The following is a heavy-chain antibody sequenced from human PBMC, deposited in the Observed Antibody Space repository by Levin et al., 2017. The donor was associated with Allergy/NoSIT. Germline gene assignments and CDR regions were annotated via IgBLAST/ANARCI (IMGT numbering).Heavy chain of an antibody. CDR1: GGSISSYY. J-gene: IGHJ6*02. V-gene: IGHV4-4*07. CDR3: AREGSSSWLHYYYYYGMDV. Sequence: SETLSLTCTVSGGSISSYYWSWIRQPAGKGLEWIGRIYTSGSTNYNPSLKSRVTMSVDTSKNQFSLKLSSVTAADTAVYYCAREGSSSWLHYYYYYGMDVWGQGTTVTVSS. CDR2: IYTSGST. D-gene: IGHD6-13*01.